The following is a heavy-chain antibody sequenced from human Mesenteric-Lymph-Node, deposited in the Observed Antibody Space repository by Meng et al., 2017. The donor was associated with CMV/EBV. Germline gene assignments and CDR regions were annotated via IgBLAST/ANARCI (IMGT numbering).Heavy chain of an antibody. Sequence: GESLKISCAASGFTFSTYNMNWVRQAPGKGLEWVSYISSSSNTIYYADSVKGRFTISRDNAKNSLYLQMNSLRADDTAVYYCARDLAGWGQGTLVTVSS. CDR2: ISSSSNTI. V-gene: IGHV3-48*04. CDR1: GFTFSTYN. D-gene: IGHD6-25*01. CDR3: ARDLAG. J-gene: IGHJ4*02.